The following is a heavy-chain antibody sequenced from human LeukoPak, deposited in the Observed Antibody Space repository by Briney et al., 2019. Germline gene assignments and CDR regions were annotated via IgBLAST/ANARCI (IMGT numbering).Heavy chain of an antibody. V-gene: IGHV1-69*04. CDR3: AHDGIAAAGTNGGY. J-gene: IGHJ4*02. D-gene: IGHD6-13*01. Sequence: SVKVSCKASGGTFSSYAISWVRQAPGQGLEWMGRIIPIFGIANSAQKFQGRVTITADKSTSTAYMELSSLRSEDTAVYYCAHDGIAAAGTNGGYWGQGTLVTVSS. CDR2: IIPIFGIA. CDR1: GGTFSSYA.